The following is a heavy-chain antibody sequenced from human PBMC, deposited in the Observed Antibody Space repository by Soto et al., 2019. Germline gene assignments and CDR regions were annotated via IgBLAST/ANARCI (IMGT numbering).Heavy chain of an antibody. CDR3: TTADSSPPEGYYYYGMDV. V-gene: IGHV3-15*01. CDR2: IKSKTDGGTT. CDR1: GFTFSNAW. J-gene: IGHJ6*02. D-gene: IGHD6-19*01. Sequence: PGGSLRLSCAASGFTFSNAWMSWVRQAPGKGLEWVGRIKSKTDGGTTDYAAPVKGRFTISRDDSKSTLYLQMNGLKTEDTAVYYCTTADSSPPEGYYYYGMDVWGQGTTVTVSS.